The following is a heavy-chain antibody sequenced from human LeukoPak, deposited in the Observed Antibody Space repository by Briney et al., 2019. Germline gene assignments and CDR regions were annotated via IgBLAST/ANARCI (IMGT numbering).Heavy chain of an antibody. CDR1: GGAISRYY. D-gene: IGHD5/OR15-5a*01. CDR3: ARAIGLPHYYGMDV. J-gene: IGHJ6*02. Sequence: SQTLSLTCTVSGGAISRYYCGWIPHPPGKGLERIGCIPYSGRTNYNPSLESRVTISVDSSMNQFSLKLSSVTAEDTAVYACARAIGLPHYYGMDVWGQGTTVTVSS. V-gene: IGHV4-59*01. CDR2: IPYSGRT.